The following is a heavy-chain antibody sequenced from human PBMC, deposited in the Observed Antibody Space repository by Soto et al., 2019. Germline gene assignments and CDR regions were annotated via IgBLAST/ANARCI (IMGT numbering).Heavy chain of an antibody. J-gene: IGHJ4*02. CDR3: AREGQLGY. V-gene: IGHV1-18*01. CDR2: ISGYNGNT. Sequence: ASVKVSCKASGYTFTNYGFSWVRQAPGQGLEWMGWISGYNGNTNYAERLQGRVTMTTDTSTSTAYMEMKSLRYDDTAVYYCAREGQLGYWGQGTPVTVSS. CDR1: GYTFTNYG. D-gene: IGHD6-6*01.